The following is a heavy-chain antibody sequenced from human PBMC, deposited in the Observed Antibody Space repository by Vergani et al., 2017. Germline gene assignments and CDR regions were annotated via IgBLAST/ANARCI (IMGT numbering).Heavy chain of an antibody. CDR1: GFTFSSYA. J-gene: IGHJ5*02. D-gene: IGHD6-19*01. CDR3: ARHSTLEWLVKLEWIDP. V-gene: IGHV4-39*01. CDR2: IYYSGST. Sequence: VQLLESGGGLVQPGGSLRLSCAASGFTFSSYAMSWVRQAPGKGLEWIASIYYSGSTYYNPSLKSRVTISVDTSKNQFPLKLSSVTAADTAVYFCARHSTLEWLVKLEWIDPWGQGILVTVSS.